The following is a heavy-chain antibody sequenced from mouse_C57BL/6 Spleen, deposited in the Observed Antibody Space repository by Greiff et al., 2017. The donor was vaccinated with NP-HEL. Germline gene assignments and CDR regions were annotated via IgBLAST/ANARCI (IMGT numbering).Heavy chain of an antibody. Sequence: PGQGLEWIGMIHPNSGSTNYNEKFKSKATLTVDKSSSTAYMQLSSLTSEDSAVYYCARGNYDGYWYFDVWGTGTTVTVSS. CDR3: ARGNYDGYWYFDV. D-gene: IGHD2-3*01. J-gene: IGHJ1*03. CDR2: IHPNSGST. V-gene: IGHV1-64*01.